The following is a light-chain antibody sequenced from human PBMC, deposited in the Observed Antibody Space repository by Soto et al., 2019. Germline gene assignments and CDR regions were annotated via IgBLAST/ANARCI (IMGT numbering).Light chain of an antibody. CDR1: QGISSH. CDR3: QQVNGYPHT. V-gene: IGKV1-9*01. CDR2: AAS. Sequence: DIQLTQSPSFLSASVGDRVTITCRASQGISSHLAWYQQIPGKGPKLLIYAASTLQSGVASRFSGSGSGTDFTLAISSLQPEDFATYYCQQVNGYPHTFGQGTKLEIK. J-gene: IGKJ2*01.